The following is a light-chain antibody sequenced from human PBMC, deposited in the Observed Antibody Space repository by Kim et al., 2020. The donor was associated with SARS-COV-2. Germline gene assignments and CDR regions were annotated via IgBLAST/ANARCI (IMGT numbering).Light chain of an antibody. Sequence: IVLTQSPGTLSLSPGEKATLSCRASQSVPYNRLAWYQQRSGQPPRLLIYNATARPGGIPDKFSGSGSGTDFTLTINRVEPEDFAMYYCQQYGSSPYTFGQGTKLEIK. V-gene: IGKV3-20*01. CDR1: QSVPYNR. J-gene: IGKJ2*01. CDR3: QQYGSSPYT. CDR2: NAT.